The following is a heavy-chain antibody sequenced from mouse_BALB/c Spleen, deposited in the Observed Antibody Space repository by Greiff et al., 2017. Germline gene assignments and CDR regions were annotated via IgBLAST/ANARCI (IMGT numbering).Heavy chain of an antibody. CDR2: ISSGGSYT. J-gene: IGHJ4*01. CDR1: GFTFSSYT. CDR3: TRERGGYAMDY. Sequence: EVQVVESGGGLVKPGGSLKLSCAASGFTFSSYTMSWVRQTPEKRLEWVATISSGGSYTYYPDSVKGRFTISRDNAKNTLYLQMSSLKSEDTAMYYCTRERGGYAMDYWGQGTSVTVSS. V-gene: IGHV5-6-4*01.